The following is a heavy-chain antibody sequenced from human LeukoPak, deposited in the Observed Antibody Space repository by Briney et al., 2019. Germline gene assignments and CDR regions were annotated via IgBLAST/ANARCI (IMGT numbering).Heavy chain of an antibody. CDR3: AMIKEG. CDR1: GFTFSNNW. CDR2: INSDGRTT. V-gene: IGHV3-74*01. J-gene: IGHJ4*02. Sequence: GGSLRLSCAAAGFTFSNNWMHWVRQAPGKGLVWVSRINSDGRTTTYADSVKGRFTISRDNAKNTLYLQMNSLRAEDTAVYYCAMIKEGWGQGTLVTVSS. D-gene: IGHD3-22*01.